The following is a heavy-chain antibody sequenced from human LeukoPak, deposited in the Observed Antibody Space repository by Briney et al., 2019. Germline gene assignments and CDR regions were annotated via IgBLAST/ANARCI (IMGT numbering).Heavy chain of an antibody. V-gene: IGHV1-18*01. Sequence: ASVKVSCKASGYTFTSYGISWVRHAPGQGLEWMGWISAYNGNTNYAQKLQGRVTMTTDTSTSTDYMELRSMRSDDTAVYYCAREVADYGDYGWFDPWGQGTLVTVSS. CDR1: GYTFTSYG. CDR2: ISAYNGNT. D-gene: IGHD4-17*01. J-gene: IGHJ5*02. CDR3: AREVADYGDYGWFDP.